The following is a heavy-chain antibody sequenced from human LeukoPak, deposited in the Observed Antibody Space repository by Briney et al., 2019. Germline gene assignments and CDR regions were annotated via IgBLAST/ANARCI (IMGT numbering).Heavy chain of an antibody. D-gene: IGHD3-10*01. CDR2: INHSGST. Sequence: SETLSLTCAVYGGSFSGYYWSWIRQPPGKGLEWIGEINHSGSTNYNPSLNSRVTISVYTSKNQFSLKLSSVTAADTAVYYCARFMVRGVTSPWGQGTLVTVSS. CDR1: GGSFSGYY. V-gene: IGHV4-34*01. CDR3: ARFMVRGVTSP. J-gene: IGHJ5*02.